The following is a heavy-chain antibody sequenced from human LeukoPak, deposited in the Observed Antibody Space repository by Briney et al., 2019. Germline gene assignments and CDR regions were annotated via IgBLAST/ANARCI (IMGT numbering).Heavy chain of an antibody. D-gene: IGHD5-12*01. CDR3: VRGRTSSYDSGGDY. V-gene: IGHV3-48*03. CDR1: GFNFSSYE. Sequence: PGGSLRLSCEASGFNFSSYEMNWVRQAPGKGLEWVSYMSSSGSVSLYADSVRGRFTISRDNAKNSLYLQMNSLRADDTGIYYCVRGRTSSYDSGGDYWGQGTLVTVSS. CDR2: MSSSGSVS. J-gene: IGHJ4*02.